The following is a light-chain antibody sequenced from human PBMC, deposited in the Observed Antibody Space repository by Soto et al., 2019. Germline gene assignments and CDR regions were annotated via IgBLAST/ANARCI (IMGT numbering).Light chain of an antibody. Sequence: AIQLTQSPSSLSASVGDTVTITCRASQGISNALAWYQQIPGKPPKLLIYDASTLESGVPSRFSGSGSGTDFTLTISSLQPGDFATYYCQQFNVFPTFGQGTRLEIQ. CDR3: QQFNVFPT. CDR2: DAS. CDR1: QGISNA. V-gene: IGKV1-13*02. J-gene: IGKJ5*01.